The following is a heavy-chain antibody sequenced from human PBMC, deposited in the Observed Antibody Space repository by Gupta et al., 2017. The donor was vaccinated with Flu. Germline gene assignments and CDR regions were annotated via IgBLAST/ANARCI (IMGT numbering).Heavy chain of an antibody. CDR3: AKSCGGSCYSDY. V-gene: IGHV3-23*01. D-gene: IGHD2-15*01. CDR1: GFTFSNYA. Sequence: EVQLLESGGGFVQPGGSLRLSCAVSGFTFSNYAMSWVRQAPGTGLEWVSAISAGFTTTYYADSVKGRFTISRDNSKNTLYLETNSLRAEDTAVYYCAKSCGGSCYSDYWGQGTLVTVSS. CDR2: ISAGFTTT. J-gene: IGHJ4*02.